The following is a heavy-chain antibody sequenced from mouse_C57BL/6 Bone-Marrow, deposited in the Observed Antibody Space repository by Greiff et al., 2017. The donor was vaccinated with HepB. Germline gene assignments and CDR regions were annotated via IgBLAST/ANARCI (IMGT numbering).Heavy chain of an antibody. D-gene: IGHD2-4*01. J-gene: IGHJ2*01. CDR2: IDPENGDT. Sequence: VQLQQSGAELVRPGASVKLSCTASGFNIKDYYMHWVKQRPEQGLEWIGWIDPENGDTEYASKFQGKATITADTSSNTAYLQLSSLTSEDTAVYYCTELRPLDYWGQGTTLTVSS. V-gene: IGHV14-4*01. CDR1: GFNIKDYY. CDR3: TELRPLDY.